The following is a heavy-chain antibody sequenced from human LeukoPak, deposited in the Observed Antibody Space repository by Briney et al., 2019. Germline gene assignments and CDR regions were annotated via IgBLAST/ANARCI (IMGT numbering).Heavy chain of an antibody. D-gene: IGHD5-24*01. CDR1: GVSFSGYY. J-gene: IGHJ4*02. Sequence: SETLSLTCVVYGVSFSGYYWSWIRQPPGKGLEWIGEINHSGSTNYNPSLKSRVTISVDTSKNQFSLKLRSVTAADTAVYYCARTRWLQSLFNYWGKGTLVTAPS. CDR2: INHSGST. CDR3: ARTRWLQSLFNY. V-gene: IGHV4-34*01.